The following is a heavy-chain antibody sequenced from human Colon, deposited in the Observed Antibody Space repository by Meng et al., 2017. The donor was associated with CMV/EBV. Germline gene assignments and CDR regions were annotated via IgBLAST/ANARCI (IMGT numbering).Heavy chain of an antibody. CDR2: IYSGGST. D-gene: IGHD5-24*01. V-gene: IGHV3-53*01. J-gene: IGHJ5*01. CDR3: AAQRRAGFDS. CDR1: GFTVSSHY. Sequence: QLEESGGRLIHAGGVLRLSCTASGFTVSSHYMSWVRQAPGKGLEWVSVIYSGGSTYYADSVKGRFTISGDNAENTLYLKMDSLRVDDTAVYYCAAQRRAGFDSWGQGTLVTVSS.